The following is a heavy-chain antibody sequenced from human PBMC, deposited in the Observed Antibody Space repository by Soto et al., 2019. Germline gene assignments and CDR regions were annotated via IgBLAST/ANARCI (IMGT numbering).Heavy chain of an antibody. Sequence: SETLSLTCTVSGGSISSSSYYWGWIRQPPGKGLEWIGSIYYSGSTYYNPSLKSRVTISVDTSKNQFSLKLSSVTAADTAVYYRACPALTYYYDSSGSRWDYCGQGTLVTVS. CDR1: GGSISSSSYY. V-gene: IGHV4-39*01. CDR2: IYYSGST. CDR3: ACPALTYYYDSSGSRWDY. D-gene: IGHD3-22*01. J-gene: IGHJ4*02.